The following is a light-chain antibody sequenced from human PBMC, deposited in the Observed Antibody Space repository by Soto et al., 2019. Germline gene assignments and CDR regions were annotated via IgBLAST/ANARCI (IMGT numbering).Light chain of an antibody. V-gene: IGKV1-17*01. J-gene: IGKJ1*01. CDR3: LQHNSYPWT. CDR1: QGIRNE. CDR2: AAS. Sequence: DIQMTQSPSSLSASVGDRVTITCRASQGIRNELGWYQQKPGKAPKRLIYAASSLQSGDPSRFSGSGSGTEFIPSITSLQSEDFATYYCLQHNSYPWTFGQGTKVEIK.